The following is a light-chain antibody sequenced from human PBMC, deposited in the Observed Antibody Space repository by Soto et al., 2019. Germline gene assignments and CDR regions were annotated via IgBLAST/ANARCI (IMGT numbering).Light chain of an antibody. V-gene: IGKV3-20*01. Sequence: EIVLTQSPGSLSLSPGERATLSCRASQSVDSRFFAWYQQRPGQAPRLLIYGASRRATCIPDRFTGSGSGTDFTLTISGLEPEDFALYYCQQYDSSVTFGLGTKVETK. CDR1: QSVDSRF. CDR2: GAS. CDR3: QQYDSSVT. J-gene: IGKJ1*01.